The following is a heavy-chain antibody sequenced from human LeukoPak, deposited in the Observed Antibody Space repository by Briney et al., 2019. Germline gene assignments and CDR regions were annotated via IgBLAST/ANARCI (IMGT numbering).Heavy chain of an antibody. V-gene: IGHV3-23*01. J-gene: IGHJ3*02. D-gene: IGHD2-21*01. CDR2: ISGSGGST. Sequence: AGGSLRLSCAASGFTFSSYAMSWVRQAPGKGLEWVSGISGSGGSTFYPDSVKGRFTISRDNSKNTLYMQMNSLRAEDTAVYYCAKDQVISGSEASDIWGQGTMVTVSS. CDR1: GFTFSSYA. CDR3: AKDQVISGSEASDI.